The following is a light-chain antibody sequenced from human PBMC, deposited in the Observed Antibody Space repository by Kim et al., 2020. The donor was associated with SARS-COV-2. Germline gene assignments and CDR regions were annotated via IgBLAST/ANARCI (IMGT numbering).Light chain of an antibody. CDR3: AAWDDSLNGWV. Sequence: QSVLTQPPSASGTPGQRVTLSCSGSNSNIRINTVNWYQQLPGTAPKLLIYSNNQRPSGVPDRFSGSKSGTSASLAISGLQSQDEADYYCAAWDDSLNGWVFGGGTKLTVL. J-gene: IGLJ3*02. CDR2: SNN. CDR1: NSNIRINT. V-gene: IGLV1-44*01.